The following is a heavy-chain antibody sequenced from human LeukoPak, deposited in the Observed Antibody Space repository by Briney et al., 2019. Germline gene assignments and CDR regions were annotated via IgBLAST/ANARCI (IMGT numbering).Heavy chain of an antibody. V-gene: IGHV3-7*01. CDR3: ARDPGDVAAAHDAFDI. D-gene: IGHD2-15*01. CDR2: IKQDGSEK. CDR1: GFTFSSYW. Sequence: GGSLRLSCVASGFTFSSYWMGWVRQAPGKGLECVADIKQDGSEKYYVDPVKGRFTISRDNAKNSLYLQMNSLRAEDTAVYYCARDPGDVAAAHDAFDIWGQGTMVTVSS. J-gene: IGHJ3*02.